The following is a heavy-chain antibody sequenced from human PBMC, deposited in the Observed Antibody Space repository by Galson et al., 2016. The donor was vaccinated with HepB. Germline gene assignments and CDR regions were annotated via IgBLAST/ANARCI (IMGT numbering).Heavy chain of an antibody. V-gene: IGHV3-7*01. J-gene: IGHJ4*02. Sequence: SLRLSCAASGFTFSRYWMSWVRQAPGKGLEWVANIKEDASEKYYVDSVKGRFTISRDNAKNSVYLQMNSLRVEDTAVYYCAKRIGAGGQFDYWGQGTLVTVSS. CDR1: GFTFSRYW. CDR2: IKEDASEK. D-gene: IGHD6-13*01. CDR3: AKRIGAGGQFDY.